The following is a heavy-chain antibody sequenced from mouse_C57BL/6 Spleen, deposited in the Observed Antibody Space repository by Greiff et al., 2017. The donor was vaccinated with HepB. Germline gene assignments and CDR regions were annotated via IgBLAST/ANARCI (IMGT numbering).Heavy chain of an antibody. D-gene: IGHD2-3*01. J-gene: IGHJ2*01. CDR2: ISDGGSYT. CDR1: GFTFSSYA. CDR3: AKFYDGPFDY. V-gene: IGHV5-4*03. Sequence: EVKVIESGGGLVKPGGSLKLSCAASGFTFSSYAMSWVRQTPEKRLEWVATISDGGSYTYYPDNVKGRFTISRDNAKNNLYLQMSHLKSEDTAMYYCAKFYDGPFDYWGQGTTLTVSS.